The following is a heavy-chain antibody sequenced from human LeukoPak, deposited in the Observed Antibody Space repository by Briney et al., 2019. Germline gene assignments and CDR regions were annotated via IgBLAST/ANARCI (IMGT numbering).Heavy chain of an antibody. Sequence: PGGSLRLSCAASGFTFSSYAMSWVRQAPGKGLEWVSSISSSSSYIYYADSVKGRFTISRDNAKNSLYLQMNSLRAEDTAVYYCASQYGSGSYPLDYWGQGTLVTVSS. D-gene: IGHD3-10*01. CDR2: ISSSSSYI. V-gene: IGHV3-21*01. CDR3: ASQYGSGSYPLDY. J-gene: IGHJ4*02. CDR1: GFTFSSYA.